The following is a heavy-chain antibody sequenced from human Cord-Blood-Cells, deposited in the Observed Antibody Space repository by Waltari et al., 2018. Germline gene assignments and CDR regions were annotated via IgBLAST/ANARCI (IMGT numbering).Heavy chain of an antibody. Sequence: QLQLQESRPGLVKPSETLSLTCTVSGGSISSSSYYWGWIRQPPGKGLEWIGSIYYSGSTNYNQALKSRVTISVDTSKNQFSLKLSSVTAADTAVYYCASQGYCSGGSCYAFDIWGQGTMVTVSS. CDR3: ASQGYCSGGSCYAFDI. CDR1: GGSISSSSYY. D-gene: IGHD2-15*01. J-gene: IGHJ3*02. CDR2: IYYSGST. V-gene: IGHV4-39*01.